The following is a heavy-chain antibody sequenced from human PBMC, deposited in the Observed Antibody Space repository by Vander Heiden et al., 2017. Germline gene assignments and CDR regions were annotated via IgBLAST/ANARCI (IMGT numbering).Heavy chain of an antibody. V-gene: IGHV3-23*01. CDR1: GFIVSDYA. CDR2: MSGRGSNT. Sequence: EVLLLASGGGLVQPGGSLRLSCAAYGFIVSDYAMSWVSQAPGKGLEWVSGMSGRGSNTNYGDSVKGRFTISRDNSKKTLYLQINSLRAEDTAVYYCAKDLRHYYDSGGYYGGFDYWGQGTLVTVSS. J-gene: IGHJ4*02. D-gene: IGHD3-22*01. CDR3: AKDLRHYYDSGGYYGGFDY.